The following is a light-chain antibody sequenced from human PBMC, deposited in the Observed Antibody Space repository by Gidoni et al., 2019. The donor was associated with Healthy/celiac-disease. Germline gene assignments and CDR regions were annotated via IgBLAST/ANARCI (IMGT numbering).Light chain of an antibody. CDR3: QSADSSGTYQV. CDR2: KDR. Sequence: SYELTQPPSVSVSPGQTARITFSGDALPKQYAYWYQQKPGQAPVLVIYKDREGPSGIPERFSVSSSGTTVTLTISGVQAEAEADYYCQSADSSGTYQVFGTGTKVTVL. J-gene: IGLJ1*01. V-gene: IGLV3-25*02. CDR1: ALPKQY.